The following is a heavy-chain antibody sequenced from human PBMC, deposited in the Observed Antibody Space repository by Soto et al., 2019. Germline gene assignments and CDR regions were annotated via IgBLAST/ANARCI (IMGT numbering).Heavy chain of an antibody. Sequence: QVQLVESGGGLVKPGGSLRLSCAASGFTFSDFYMSWIRQAPGQGLEWLSYISGSGTTINYADSVKGRFAISRDNAKDSLLLQMSSLRADDTAVYYCARGVLLWFGSQFDDWGQGTLVTVSS. CDR2: ISGSGTTI. J-gene: IGHJ4*02. CDR1: GFTFSDFY. V-gene: IGHV3-11*01. CDR3: ARGVLLWFGSQFDD. D-gene: IGHD3-10*01.